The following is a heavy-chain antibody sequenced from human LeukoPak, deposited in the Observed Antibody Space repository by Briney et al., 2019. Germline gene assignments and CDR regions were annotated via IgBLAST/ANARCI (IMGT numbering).Heavy chain of an antibody. CDR1: GFTFDDYG. CDR2: INWHGGST. V-gene: IGHV3-20*04. J-gene: IGHJ6*03. CDR3: AREGYYYYMDV. Sequence: GGTLRLSCAASGFTFDDYGMSWVRQAPGKGLEGVSGINWHGGSTGYADSVKGRFTISRDNAKNSLYLQMNSLRAEDTALYYCAREGYYYYMDVWGKGPTVTVSS.